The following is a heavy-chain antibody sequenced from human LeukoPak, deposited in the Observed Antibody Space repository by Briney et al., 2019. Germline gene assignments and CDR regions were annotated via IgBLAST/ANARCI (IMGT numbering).Heavy chain of an antibody. CDR3: VRDFAVTSLYAFDI. CDR2: ISSSSSYI. D-gene: IGHD4-17*01. CDR1: GFTFSSYS. Sequence: GGSLRLSCVASGFTFSSYSMNWVRQAPGKGLKWVSSISSSSSYIYYADSVKARFTISRDNAKTSLYLQMNSLRAEDTAVYYCVRDFAVTSLYAFDIWGQGTMVTVSS. J-gene: IGHJ3*02. V-gene: IGHV3-21*01.